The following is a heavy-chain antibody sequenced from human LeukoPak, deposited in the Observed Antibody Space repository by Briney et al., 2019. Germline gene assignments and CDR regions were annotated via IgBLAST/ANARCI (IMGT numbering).Heavy chain of an antibody. J-gene: IGHJ4*02. CDR1: GLTFSNYA. D-gene: IGHD5-12*01. Sequence: GGSLRLSCAASGLTFSNYAMSWVRQAPGKGLEWVSGISDSGGSTYYADSVKGRFTISRDNSKNTMYMQMNSLRVEDTAVYYCAKLVATIEASGYWGQGTLVTVSS. CDR3: AKLVATIEASGY. V-gene: IGHV3-23*01. CDR2: ISDSGGST.